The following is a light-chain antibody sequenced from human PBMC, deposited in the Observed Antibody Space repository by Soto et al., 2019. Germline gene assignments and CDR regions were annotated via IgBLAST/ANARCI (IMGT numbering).Light chain of an antibody. CDR3: QQYGTSEII. J-gene: IGKJ5*01. V-gene: IGKV3-20*01. CDR2: DTS. CDR1: QSLTTSY. Sequence: IVLMQSPDTLSLSPGNRATLSFRASQSLTTSYIGWYQVKPGQAPRLLIYDTSSRATGIPDRFSGSGSGTDFTLTITRLEPEDFAVFYCQQYGTSEIIFGQGTRLEIK.